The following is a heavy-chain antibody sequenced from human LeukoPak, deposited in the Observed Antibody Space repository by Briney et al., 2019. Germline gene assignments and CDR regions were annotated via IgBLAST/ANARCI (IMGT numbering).Heavy chain of an antibody. CDR1: GFTFSSYA. CDR2: IYSGGST. Sequence: GGSLRLSCAASGFTFSSYAMSWVRQAPGKGLEWVSVIYSGGSTYYADSVKGRFTISRDNSKNTLYLQINSLRAEDTAVYYCARVEDGSLDYWGQGTLVTVSS. D-gene: IGHD1-26*01. J-gene: IGHJ4*02. CDR3: ARVEDGSLDY. V-gene: IGHV3-53*01.